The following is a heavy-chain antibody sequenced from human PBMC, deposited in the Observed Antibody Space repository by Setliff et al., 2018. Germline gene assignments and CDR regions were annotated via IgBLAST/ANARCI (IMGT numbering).Heavy chain of an antibody. V-gene: IGHV3-74*01. CDR3: ASPYDSSGYYPFPFDY. D-gene: IGHD3-22*01. Sequence: GGSLRLSCAASGFTFSNYWIHWVRQVPGRGLVWVSRINSDGSTTNYADSVKGRFTTSRDNSKNSLYLQMNSLRAEDTAVYYCASPYDSSGYYPFPFDYWGQGTLVTVSS. CDR1: GFTFSNYW. CDR2: INSDGSTT. J-gene: IGHJ4*02.